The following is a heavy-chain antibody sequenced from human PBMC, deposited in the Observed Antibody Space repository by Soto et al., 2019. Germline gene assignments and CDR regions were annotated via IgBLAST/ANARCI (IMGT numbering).Heavy chain of an antibody. V-gene: IGHV3-7*01. CDR2: INQDGSEK. J-gene: IGHJ4*02. CDR3: ARDGVAAGLYLDN. Sequence: GGSLRLSCAASGFTVSTNYMSWVRQAPGKGLEWVANINQDGSEKYYVDSVRGRFIISRDNAENSLYLQMNSPRAEDTALYYCARDGVAAGLYLDNWGQGTLVTV. D-gene: IGHD6-19*01. CDR1: GFTVSTNY.